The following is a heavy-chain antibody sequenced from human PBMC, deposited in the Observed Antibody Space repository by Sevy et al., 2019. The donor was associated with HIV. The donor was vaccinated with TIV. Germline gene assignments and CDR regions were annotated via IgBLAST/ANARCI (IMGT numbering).Heavy chain of an antibody. Sequence: SETLSLTCAVYGGSFSGYYWSWIRQPPGNGLEWIGEINHSGSTNYNPSLKSRVTISVDTSKNQFSLKLSSVTAADTAVYYCARESYYYDSSGIDYWGQGTLVTVSS. D-gene: IGHD3-22*01. J-gene: IGHJ4*02. CDR3: ARESYYYDSSGIDY. V-gene: IGHV4-34*01. CDR2: INHSGST. CDR1: GGSFSGYY.